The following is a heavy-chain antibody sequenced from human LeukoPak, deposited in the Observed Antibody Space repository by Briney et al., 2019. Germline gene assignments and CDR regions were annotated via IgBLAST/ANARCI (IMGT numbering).Heavy chain of an antibody. J-gene: IGHJ3*02. D-gene: IGHD3-10*01. CDR1: GGSISSGDYY. Sequence: PSQTLSLTCTVSGGSISSGDYYWSWIRQPPGKGLEWIGYIYYSGSTYYNPSLKSRVTISVDTSKNQFSLKLSSVTAADTAVYYCARAGLYGSGSYYRTFDIWGQGTMVTVSS. CDR2: IYYSGST. CDR3: ARAGLYGSGSYYRTFDI. V-gene: IGHV4-30-4*01.